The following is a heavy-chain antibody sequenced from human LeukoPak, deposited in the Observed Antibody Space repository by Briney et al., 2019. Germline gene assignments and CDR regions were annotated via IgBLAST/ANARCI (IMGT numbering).Heavy chain of an antibody. D-gene: IGHD2-15*01. V-gene: IGHV1-69*06. CDR2: IIPIFGTA. Sequence: SVKVSCKASGGTFSSYAISWVRQAPGQGLEWMGGIIPIFGTANYAQKLQGRVTITADKSTSTAYMELSSLRSEDTAVYYCARDCSGGSCYKTTPYYYYGMDVWGKGTTVTVSS. CDR3: ARDCSGGSCYKTTPYYYYGMDV. J-gene: IGHJ6*04. CDR1: GGTFSSYA.